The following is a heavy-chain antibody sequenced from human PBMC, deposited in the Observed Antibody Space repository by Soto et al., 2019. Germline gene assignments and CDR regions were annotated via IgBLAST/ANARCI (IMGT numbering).Heavy chain of an antibody. CDR2: IYHTGAT. CDR1: GDSIIGIYH. CDR3: ARHEAGWYFDS. D-gene: IGHD6-25*01. V-gene: IGHV4-38-2*01. J-gene: IGHJ4*02. Sequence: TLSLTCAVSGDSIIGIYHWAWIRQSPGRGLEGIASIYHTGATYYTPTLESRVTISLDKSKNQFSLKLRFVTAADTAVYYCARHEAGWYFDSWGQGTLVTVSS.